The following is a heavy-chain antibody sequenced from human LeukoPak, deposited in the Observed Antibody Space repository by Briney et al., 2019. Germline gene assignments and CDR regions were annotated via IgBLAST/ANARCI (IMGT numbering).Heavy chain of an antibody. CDR2: IIPIFGTA. CDR1: GGTFSSYA. CDR3: AREGSSGWYGMDY. V-gene: IGHV1-69*13. J-gene: IGHJ4*02. D-gene: IGHD6-19*01. Sequence: SVKVSCKASGGTFSSYAISWVRQAPGQGLEWMGGIIPIFGTANYARKFQGRVTITADESTSTAYMELSSLRSEDTAVYYCAREGSSGWYGMDYWGQGTLVTVSS.